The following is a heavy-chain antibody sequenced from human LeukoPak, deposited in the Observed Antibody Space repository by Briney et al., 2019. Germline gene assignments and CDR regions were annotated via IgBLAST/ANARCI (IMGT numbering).Heavy chain of an antibody. V-gene: IGHV3-74*01. D-gene: IGHD1-14*01. Sequence: PGGSLRLSCAASGFTFSSYWMHWVRRVPGKGLVWVARINPGGSSITYADSVKGRFTISRDNAKNTLYLQMDSLRAEDTGVYYCARSNQADDYWGQGTPVTVSS. J-gene: IGHJ4*02. CDR1: GFTFSSYW. CDR2: INPGGSSI. CDR3: ARSNQADDY.